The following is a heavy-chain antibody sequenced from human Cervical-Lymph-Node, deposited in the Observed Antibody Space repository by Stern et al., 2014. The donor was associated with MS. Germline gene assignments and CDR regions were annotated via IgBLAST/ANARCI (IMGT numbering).Heavy chain of an antibody. CDR1: GFTFSSYD. J-gene: IGHJ4*02. Sequence: VQLVESGGGLVQPWGSLRLSCAASGFTFSSYDMHWVRQATGKGLEWVSAIGTAGDTYYPGSVKGRFTISRENAKNSLYLQMNSLRAGDTAVYYCARARGYSYGFGYYFDYWGQGTLVTVSS. V-gene: IGHV3-13*01. CDR2: IGTAGDT. CDR3: ARARGYSYGFGYYFDY. D-gene: IGHD5-18*01.